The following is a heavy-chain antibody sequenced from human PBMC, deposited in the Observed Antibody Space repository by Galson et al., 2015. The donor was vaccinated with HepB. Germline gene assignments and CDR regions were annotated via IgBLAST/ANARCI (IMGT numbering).Heavy chain of an antibody. CDR3: AKGDSSRGPYYLDY. Sequence: SLRLSCAASGFTFSSYAMHWVRQAPGKGLEWVAVISYDGSNKYYADSVKGRFTISRDNSKNTLYLQMNSLRAEDTAISYCAKGDSSRGPYYLDYWGQGTLVTVSS. J-gene: IGHJ4*02. CDR1: GFTFSSYA. D-gene: IGHD6-19*01. CDR2: ISYDGSNK. V-gene: IGHV3-30-3*01.